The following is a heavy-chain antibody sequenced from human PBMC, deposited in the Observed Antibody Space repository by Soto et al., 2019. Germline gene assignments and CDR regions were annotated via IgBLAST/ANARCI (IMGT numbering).Heavy chain of an antibody. D-gene: IGHD2-15*01. Sequence: QVQLVQSGAEVKKPGASVKVSCKASGYTFTSYGISWVRQAPGQGLEWMGWISAYNGNTNYAQKLQGRVTMTTDTSTSTAYMELRRLRSDDTAVYYCARVVLLRYYYYGMDVWGQGTTVTVSS. CDR2: ISAYNGNT. J-gene: IGHJ6*02. CDR3: ARVVLLRYYYYGMDV. V-gene: IGHV1-18*01. CDR1: GYTFTSYG.